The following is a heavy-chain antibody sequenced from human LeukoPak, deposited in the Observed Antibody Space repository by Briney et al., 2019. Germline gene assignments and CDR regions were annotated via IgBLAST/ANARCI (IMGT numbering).Heavy chain of an antibody. CDR3: AGDHSSSWYAAGAFDI. J-gene: IGHJ3*02. CDR1: GFTFSDYY. Sequence: GSLILSCAASGFTFSDYYMSWLRQAPGKGLEWVSYISSSSSYTNYADSVKGRFTISRDNAKNSLYLQMNSLRAEDTAVYYCAGDHSSSWYAAGAFDIWGEGTMVTVSS. CDR2: ISSSSSYT. V-gene: IGHV3-11*06. D-gene: IGHD6-13*01.